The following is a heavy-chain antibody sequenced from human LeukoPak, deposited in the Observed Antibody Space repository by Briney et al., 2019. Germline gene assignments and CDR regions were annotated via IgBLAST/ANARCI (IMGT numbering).Heavy chain of an antibody. CDR1: GFTFSSYW. CDR2: IDSDGST. J-gene: IGHJ4*02. V-gene: IGHV3-74*01. CDR3: IGSGGWPGY. D-gene: IGHD6-19*01. Sequence: GGSLRLSCAASGFTFSSYWMHWVRQPPGKGLVWVSRIDSDGSTIYADSVKGRFTISRDNAKNTLYLQMNSLRAEDTAVYYCIGSGGWPGYWGQGTLVTVSS.